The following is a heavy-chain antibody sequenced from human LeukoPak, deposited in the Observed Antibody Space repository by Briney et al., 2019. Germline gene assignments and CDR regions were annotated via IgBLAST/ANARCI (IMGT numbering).Heavy chain of an antibody. CDR3: AKDGEGYSSLPDY. Sequence: PGGSLRLSCAASGFTFSSYAMHWVRQAPGKGLEWVAVISYDGSNKYYADSVKGRFTISRDNSKNTLYLQMNSLRAEDTAVYYCAKDGEGYSSLPDYWGQGTLVTVSS. CDR2: ISYDGSNK. J-gene: IGHJ4*02. D-gene: IGHD6-13*01. V-gene: IGHV3-30*04. CDR1: GFTFSSYA.